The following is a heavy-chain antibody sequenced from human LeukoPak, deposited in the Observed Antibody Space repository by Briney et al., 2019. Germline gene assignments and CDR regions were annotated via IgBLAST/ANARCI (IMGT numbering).Heavy chain of an antibody. CDR3: AQTPIAVAGTFDY. V-gene: IGHV1-2*02. Sequence: ASVRVSCKASGYTFTAYAFSWVRQAPGQGREWMGWINPNSGGTNYAQKFQGRVTMTRDTSISTAYMELSRLRSDDTAVYYCAQTPIAVAGTFDYWGQGTLVTVSS. CDR2: INPNSGGT. CDR1: GYTFTAYA. D-gene: IGHD6-19*01. J-gene: IGHJ4*02.